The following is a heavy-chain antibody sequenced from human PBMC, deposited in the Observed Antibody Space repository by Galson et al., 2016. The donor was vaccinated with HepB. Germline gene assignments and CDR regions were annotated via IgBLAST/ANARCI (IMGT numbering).Heavy chain of an antibody. D-gene: IGHD6-19*01. J-gene: IGHJ5*02. Sequence: QSGAEVKKSGESLKISCKGSGSSFTSYWIAWVRQMPGKGLEWMGIIYAGNTDTEYSPSFQGQVTISVDKSIDTAYLHWSSLKASDTAMYYCVRRPVVAGTGFFDPWGQGTLVTVSS. CDR2: IYAGNTDT. CDR1: GSSFTSYW. CDR3: VRRPVVAGTGFFDP. V-gene: IGHV5-51*01.